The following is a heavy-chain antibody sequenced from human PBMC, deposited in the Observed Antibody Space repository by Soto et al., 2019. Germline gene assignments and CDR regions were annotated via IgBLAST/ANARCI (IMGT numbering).Heavy chain of an antibody. D-gene: IGHD3-16*02. Sequence: QVQLQESGPGLVKPSGTLSLTCTVSGGSISSYYWSWIRQPPGKGLEWIGYIYYSGSTNYNPSLKSRVTISVDTSKNQFSLKLSSVTAADTAVYYCARVGSYYDYVWGSYRYTYYFDYWGQGTLVTVSS. CDR2: IYYSGST. CDR3: ARVGSYYDYVWGSYRYTYYFDY. J-gene: IGHJ4*02. V-gene: IGHV4-59*01. CDR1: GGSISSYY.